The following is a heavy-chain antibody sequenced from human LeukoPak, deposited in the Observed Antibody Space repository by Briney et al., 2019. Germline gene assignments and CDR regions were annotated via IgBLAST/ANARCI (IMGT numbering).Heavy chain of an antibody. D-gene: IGHD3-10*01. Sequence: GGSLRLSCAASGFTFSSYWMHWVRQAPGKGLVWVSRINSDGSSTSYADSVRGRFSISRDNSKNTLYLQMNSLRAEDTAVYYCARGILRGAFDIWGQGTMVIVSS. J-gene: IGHJ3*02. CDR2: INSDGSST. CDR3: ARGILRGAFDI. CDR1: GFTFSSYW. V-gene: IGHV3-74*01.